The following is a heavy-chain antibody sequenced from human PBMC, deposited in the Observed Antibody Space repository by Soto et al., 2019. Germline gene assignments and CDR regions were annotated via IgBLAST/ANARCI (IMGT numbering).Heavy chain of an antibody. J-gene: IGHJ1*01. CDR2: ISGSGGST. Sequence: EVQLLESGGGLVQPGGSLRLSCAASGFPFSSYAMSWVRQAPGKGLEWVSAISGSGGSTYYADSVKGRFTISRDNSKNTLYLQMNSLRAEDTAVYYCAKDLSGYYDSSGHGDYFQHGGQGTLVTVSS. CDR1: GFPFSSYA. V-gene: IGHV3-23*01. CDR3: AKDLSGYYDSSGHGDYFQH. D-gene: IGHD3-22*01.